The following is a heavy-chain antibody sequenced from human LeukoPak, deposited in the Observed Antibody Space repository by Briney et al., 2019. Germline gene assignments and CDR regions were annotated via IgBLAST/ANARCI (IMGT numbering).Heavy chain of an antibody. CDR3: ARDYYDYSGGNWFDP. Sequence: SETLSLTCTVSGGSISSYYWSWIRQPAGMGLEWIGRIYTSGSTNYNPSLKSRVTMSVDTSKNHFSLKLSSVTAADTAIYYCARDYYDYSGGNWFDPWGQGTLVTVSS. V-gene: IGHV4-4*07. CDR1: GGSISSYY. J-gene: IGHJ5*02. D-gene: IGHD3-22*01. CDR2: IYTSGST.